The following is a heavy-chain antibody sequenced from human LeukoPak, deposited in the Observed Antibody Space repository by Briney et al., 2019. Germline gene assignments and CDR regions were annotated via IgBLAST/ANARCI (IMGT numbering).Heavy chain of an antibody. CDR1: GYPFSASG. J-gene: IGHJ4*02. Sequence: ASVKVSCKTSGYPFSASGLTWMRQSPGQRLEWMGWVDANDGDTSYAQNFQGRITMTTDAATRTAYMELRSLRSDDTAVYYCARGGADSNLLDVWGQGTLVTASS. CDR2: VDANDGDT. D-gene: IGHD1-26*01. V-gene: IGHV1-18*01. CDR3: ARGGADSNLLDV.